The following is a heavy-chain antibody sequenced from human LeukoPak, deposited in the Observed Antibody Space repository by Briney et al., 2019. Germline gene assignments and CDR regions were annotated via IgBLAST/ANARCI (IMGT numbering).Heavy chain of an antibody. CDR2: INSDGSST. Sequence: GGSLRLSCAASGFTFSSYWMHWVRQAPGKGLVWVSRINSDGSSTSYADSVKGRFTISRDNAKNTLYLQMNSLRAEDTAVYSCASRVQYSSGWYTKDMIIWGQGTMVTVSS. V-gene: IGHV3-74*01. CDR1: GFTFSSYW. J-gene: IGHJ3*02. CDR3: ASRVQYSSGWYTKDMII. D-gene: IGHD6-19*01.